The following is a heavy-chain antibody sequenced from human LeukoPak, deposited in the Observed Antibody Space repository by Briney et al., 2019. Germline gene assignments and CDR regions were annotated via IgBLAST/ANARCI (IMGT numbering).Heavy chain of an antibody. D-gene: IGHD3-10*01. CDR3: ARQYYYGSGSYLVAYGMDV. CDR1: GFTFSSYG. Sequence: PGGSLRLSCAPSGFTFSSYGMHWVRQAPGKGLEWVAVISYDGSNKYYADSVKGRFTIPRDNSKNTLYLQMNSLRAEDTAVYYCARQYYYGSGSYLVAYGMDVWGKGTTVTVSS. V-gene: IGHV3-30*03. J-gene: IGHJ6*04. CDR2: ISYDGSNK.